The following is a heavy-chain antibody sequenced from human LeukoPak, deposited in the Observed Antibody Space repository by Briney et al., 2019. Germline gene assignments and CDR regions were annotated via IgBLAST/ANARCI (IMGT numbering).Heavy chain of an antibody. CDR2: IYSTGNT. CDR3: ARSNIDVYYYDSRANKDAFDM. CDR1: GDSISSSTYY. J-gene: IGHJ3*02. V-gene: IGHV4-39*01. D-gene: IGHD3-22*01. Sequence: SETLSLTCTVSGDSISSSTYYWAWVRQPPGRGLEWIGSIYSTGNTYKNPSLKSRVAISADTSKNQVSLKVTSVTAADTAVYYCARSNIDVYYYDSRANKDAFDMWGQGTMVTVSS.